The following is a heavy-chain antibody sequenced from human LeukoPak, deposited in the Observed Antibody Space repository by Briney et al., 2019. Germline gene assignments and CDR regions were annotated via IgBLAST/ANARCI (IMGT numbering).Heavy chain of an antibody. CDR3: ARGTAMADFDF. D-gene: IGHD2-2*01. CDR1: GGSISSGSYS. V-gene: IGHV4-30-2*01. J-gene: IGHJ4*02. CDR2: IFHSGIT. Sequence: SQTLSLTCAVSGGSISSGSYSWSRIRQPPGKGLEWVGHIFHSGITYYNPSLKSRGTISVDRSKNHFSLRLSSVTAADTAVYYCARGTAMADFDFWGQGTLVTVSS.